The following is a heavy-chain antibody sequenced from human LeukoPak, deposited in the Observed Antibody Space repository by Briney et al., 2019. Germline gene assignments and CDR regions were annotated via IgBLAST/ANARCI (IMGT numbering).Heavy chain of an antibody. CDR1: GFTFSDYY. V-gene: IGHV3-11*04. Sequence: PGGSLRLSCAASGFTFSDYYMSWLRQAPGKAVEWVSYISRRGRTIYSADSVKGRFTICRDNAKNSLYLQMNSLRAEDRAVYYCARDGGSRYYYHYMDVWGKGTTVTVSS. J-gene: IGHJ6*03. CDR2: ISRRGRTI. D-gene: IGHD2-15*01. CDR3: ARDGGSRYYYHYMDV.